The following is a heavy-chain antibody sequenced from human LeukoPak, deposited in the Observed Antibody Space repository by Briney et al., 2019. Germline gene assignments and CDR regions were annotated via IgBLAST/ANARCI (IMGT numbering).Heavy chain of an antibody. CDR3: ARLVDYGSGGYYTAKKKNWYFDL. Sequence: GESLKISCKGSGYSFTSYWIGWVRQMPGKGLEWMGIIYPGDSDTRYSPSFQGQVTISADKSISTAYLQWSSLKASDTAMYYCARLVDYGSGGYYTAKKKNWYFDLWGRGTLVTVSS. D-gene: IGHD3-10*01. CDR2: IYPGDSDT. V-gene: IGHV5-51*01. CDR1: GYSFTSYW. J-gene: IGHJ2*01.